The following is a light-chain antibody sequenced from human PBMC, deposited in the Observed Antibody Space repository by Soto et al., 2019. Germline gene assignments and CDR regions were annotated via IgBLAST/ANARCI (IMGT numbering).Light chain of an antibody. CDR2: DVS. Sequence: QSALTQPRSVSGSPGQSVTISCTGTSSDVGGYNYVSWYQQHPGKAPKLMIYDVSKRPSGVPDRFSGSKSGNTASLTISGLQAEDEADYYCCSYAGRLFGGGTKLTVL. V-gene: IGLV2-11*01. CDR1: SSDVGGYNY. J-gene: IGLJ2*01. CDR3: CSYAGRL.